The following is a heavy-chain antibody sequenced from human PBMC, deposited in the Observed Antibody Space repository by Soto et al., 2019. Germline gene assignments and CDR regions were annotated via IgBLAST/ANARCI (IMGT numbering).Heavy chain of an antibody. Sequence: QVQLQESGPGLVKPSETLSLTCTVSGGSISSYYWSWIRQPPGKRLEWIGYIYYSGNTNYNPSLKGRVTRSVDTSKNQFALKLGPVTAADTAVYYCARRYGWAVDILGQGTMVTVSS. V-gene: IGHV4-59*08. J-gene: IGHJ3*02. CDR2: IYYSGNT. CDR3: ARRYGWAVDI. CDR1: GGSISSYY. D-gene: IGHD3-16*01.